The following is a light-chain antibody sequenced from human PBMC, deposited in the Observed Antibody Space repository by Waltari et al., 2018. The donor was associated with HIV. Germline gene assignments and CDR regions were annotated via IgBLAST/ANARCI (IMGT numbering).Light chain of an antibody. J-gene: IGLJ2*01. CDR2: RND. V-gene: IGLV1-47*01. Sequence: QPKMTQAPSASKTPGQRITMSCSGTKSNIGNNFIYCYQQIAGAAPRLVMARNDQRPAGVPDRFSGTKSGTSAFLAITGLRLDDEATYFCASWDDNLGHWIFGGGTKLTVL. CDR3: ASWDDNLGHWI. CDR1: KSNIGNNF.